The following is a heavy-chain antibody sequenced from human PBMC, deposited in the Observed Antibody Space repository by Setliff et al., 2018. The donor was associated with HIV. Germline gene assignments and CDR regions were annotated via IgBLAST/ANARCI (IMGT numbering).Heavy chain of an antibody. Sequence: GGSLRLSCAASGFIVSSNYMSWVRQAPGKGLECAAVSYSGGGTYYADSVRGRFTISRDDSNNTLYLQMSTLRVDDTAVYYCTMAPRLASTYGVDVWGQGTTVTVSS. J-gene: IGHJ6*02. D-gene: IGHD2-21*01. CDR2: SYSGGGT. CDR1: GFIVSSNY. V-gene: IGHV3-53*01. CDR3: TMAPRLASTYGVDV.